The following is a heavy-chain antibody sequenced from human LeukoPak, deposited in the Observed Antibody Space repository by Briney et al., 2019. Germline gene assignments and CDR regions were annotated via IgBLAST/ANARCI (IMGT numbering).Heavy chain of an antibody. V-gene: IGHV3-21*01. D-gene: IGHD6-6*01. J-gene: IGHJ4*02. CDR3: ARDGSSPGPPDY. CDR2: ISSSSSYI. CDR1: GFPFSSYS. Sequence: GGSLRLSCAASGFPFSSYSMNWVRQAPGKGLEWVSSISSSSSYIYYADSVKGRFTISRDNAKNSLYLQMNSLRAEDTAVYYCARDGSSPGPPDYWGQGTLVAVSS.